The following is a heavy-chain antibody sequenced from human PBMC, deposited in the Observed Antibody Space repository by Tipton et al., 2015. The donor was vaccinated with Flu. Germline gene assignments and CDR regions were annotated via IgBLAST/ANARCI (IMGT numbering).Heavy chain of an antibody. D-gene: IGHD4-17*01. V-gene: IGHV3-7*01. Sequence: GSLRLSCAASGFTFRSYWINWVRQAPGKGLEWVANIKQDGSAKYYADSVKGRFTISRDNDKNSLYLQMDSLRDEDTALYYCVRSGDGEYVGWNFDLWGRGTLVAVSS. CDR1: GFTFRSYW. CDR3: VRSGDGEYVGWNFDL. J-gene: IGHJ2*01. CDR2: IKQDGSAK.